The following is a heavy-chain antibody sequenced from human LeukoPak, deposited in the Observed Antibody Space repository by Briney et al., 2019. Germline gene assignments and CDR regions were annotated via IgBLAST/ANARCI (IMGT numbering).Heavy chain of an antibody. CDR1: EFTFSSYS. CDR2: ITHDTSRK. Sequence: GGSLRLSCVASEFTFSSYSMNWVRQAPGKGLEWVSYITHDTSRKHYADSVKGRFTISRDNAKNSLYLQMNTLRDEDTAVYYCARDRDYSFDYWGQGTLVTVSS. CDR3: ARDRDYSFDY. J-gene: IGHJ4*02. V-gene: IGHV3-48*02.